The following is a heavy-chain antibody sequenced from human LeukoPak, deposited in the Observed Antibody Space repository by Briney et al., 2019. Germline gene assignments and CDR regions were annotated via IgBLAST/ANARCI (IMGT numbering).Heavy chain of an antibody. D-gene: IGHD2-15*01. CDR2: IYYSGST. CDR1: GGSISSGGYY. J-gene: IGHJ4*02. Sequence: SETLSLTCTVSGGSISSGGYYWSWIRQHPGKGLEWIGYIYYSGSTYYNPSLKSRVTISVDTSKNQFSLKLSSVTAAGTAVYYCARVYCSGGSCSYFDYWGQGTLVTVSS. CDR3: ARVYCSGGSCSYFDY. V-gene: IGHV4-31*03.